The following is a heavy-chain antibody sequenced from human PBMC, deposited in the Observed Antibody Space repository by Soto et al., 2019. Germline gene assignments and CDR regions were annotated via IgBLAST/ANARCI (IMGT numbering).Heavy chain of an antibody. CDR1: GGSISSSSFY. J-gene: IGHJ4*02. V-gene: IGHV4-39*01. Sequence: PSETLSLTCTVSGGSISSSSFYWGWVRQPPGKGLEWIGSIYYSGSTYYNPSLKSRVTISVDTSKNQFSLKLSSVTAADTAVYYCARLRRSGWYSIDYWGQGTLVTVSS. CDR2: IYYSGST. D-gene: IGHD6-19*01. CDR3: ARLRRSGWYSIDY.